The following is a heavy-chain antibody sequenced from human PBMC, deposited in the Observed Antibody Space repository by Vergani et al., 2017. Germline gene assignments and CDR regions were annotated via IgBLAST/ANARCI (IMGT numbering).Heavy chain of an antibody. D-gene: IGHD3-3*01. Sequence: QVQLVQSGAEVKKPGASVKVSCKASGYTFTSYAMHWVRQAPGQRLEWMGWINTGNGNTKYSQKFQGRVTITRDTSASTAYMELSSLRSEDTAVYYCASSLLGGSGVVRVYNKDYWGQGTLVTVSS. J-gene: IGHJ4*02. CDR1: GYTFTSYA. V-gene: IGHV1-3*04. CDR2: INTGNGNT. CDR3: ASSLLGGSGVVRVYNKDY.